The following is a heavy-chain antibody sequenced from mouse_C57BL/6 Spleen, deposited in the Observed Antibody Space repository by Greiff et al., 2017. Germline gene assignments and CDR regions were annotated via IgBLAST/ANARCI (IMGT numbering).Heavy chain of an antibody. CDR1: GYTFTDYY. J-gene: IGHJ1*03. Sequence: EVQLQQSVPELVKPGASVKISCKASGYTFTDYYMNWVKQSHGKSLEWIGDINPNNGGTSYNQKFKGKATLTVDKSSSTAYMELRSLTSEDSAVYYCARRGENYYGSSQGYFDVWGTGTTVTVSS. V-gene: IGHV1-26*01. CDR3: ARRGENYYGSSQGYFDV. D-gene: IGHD1-1*01. CDR2: INPNNGGT.